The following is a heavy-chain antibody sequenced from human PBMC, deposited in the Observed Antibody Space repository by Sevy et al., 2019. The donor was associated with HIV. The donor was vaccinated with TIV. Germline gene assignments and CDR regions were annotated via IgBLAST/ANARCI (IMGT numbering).Heavy chain of an antibody. CDR1: GYTLTQLS. D-gene: IGHD3-22*01. CDR2: FDPEDDET. J-gene: IGHJ4*02. Sequence: ASLKVSCKLSGYTLTQLSMHWVRQAPGKGLEWLGSFDPEDDETIYAQKFQGRVTMTEDTSTDTAYMELSRLRSEDTAVYYCATTKDYYESSGDPFDYWGQGTLVTVSS. CDR3: ATTKDYYESSGDPFDY. V-gene: IGHV1-24*01.